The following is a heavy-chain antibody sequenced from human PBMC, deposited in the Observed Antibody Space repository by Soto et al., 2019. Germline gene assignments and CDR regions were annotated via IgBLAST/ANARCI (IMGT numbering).Heavy chain of an antibody. CDR2: IYNSGST. CDR1: GGSVSSETYY. D-gene: IGHD1-26*01. CDR3: ASGNSASAYIDH. V-gene: IGHV4-61*01. J-gene: IGHJ4*02. Sequence: QVQLQESGPGLVKPSETLSLTCTVAGGSVSSETYYWSWIRQPPGKGLEWIGYIYNSGSTDYNPSLKSRVTSSVDTSKNQFSLKLNSVTTADTAIYYCASGNSASAYIDHWGQGTLVTVSS.